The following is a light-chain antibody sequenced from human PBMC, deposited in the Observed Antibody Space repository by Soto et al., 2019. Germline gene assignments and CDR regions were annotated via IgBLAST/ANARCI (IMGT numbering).Light chain of an antibody. V-gene: IGKV1D-12*01. J-gene: IGKJ4*01. CDR3: QQANSFPLT. CDR2: TAS. Sequence: DIQVPQSPSSVSASVGDGVTITCRAGQDIGSWLTLYQHKPGKAPKLLISTASSLQSGVPSRFSGSGSGTEFTLTISSLQPEDFATYYCQQANSFPLTFGGGTKVEIK. CDR1: QDIGSW.